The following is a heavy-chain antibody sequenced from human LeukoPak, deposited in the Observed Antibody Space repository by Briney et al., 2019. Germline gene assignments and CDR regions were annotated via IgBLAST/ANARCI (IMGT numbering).Heavy chain of an antibody. Sequence: GASVKVSCKAPGYTFTGYYMHWVRQAPGQGLEWMGWINPNSGGTNYAQKFQGRVTMTRDTSISTAYMELSRLRSDDTAVYYCAREVSFGVVTVAPYWGQGTLVTVSS. CDR2: INPNSGGT. V-gene: IGHV1-2*02. D-gene: IGHD3-3*01. J-gene: IGHJ4*02. CDR3: AREVSFGVVTVAPY. CDR1: GYTFTGYY.